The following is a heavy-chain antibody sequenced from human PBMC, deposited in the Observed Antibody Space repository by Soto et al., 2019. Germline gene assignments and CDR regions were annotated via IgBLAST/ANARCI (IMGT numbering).Heavy chain of an antibody. Sequence: PGGSLRLSCAASGFTFSNFAMSWVRQAPGEGLVWVSAIGGGDGTTYYADSVKGRFTISRDNSNNALYLQMNSLRAGDTAVYFCAKGTLEKPPGTRAVDIWGQGTMVTVSS. D-gene: IGHD6-13*01. CDR1: GFTFSNFA. CDR2: IGGGDGTT. V-gene: IGHV3-23*01. CDR3: AKGTLEKPPGTRAVDI. J-gene: IGHJ3*02.